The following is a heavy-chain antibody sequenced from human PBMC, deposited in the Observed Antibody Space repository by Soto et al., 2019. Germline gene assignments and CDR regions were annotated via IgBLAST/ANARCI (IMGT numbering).Heavy chain of an antibody. J-gene: IGHJ3*02. CDR3: ARAHGDYDAFDI. V-gene: IGHV3-23*01. D-gene: IGHD4-17*01. CDR1: GFTFSSYA. Sequence: PGGSLRLSCAASGFTFSSYAMSWVRQAPGKGLEWVSAISGSGGSTYYADSVKGRFTISRDNSKNTLYLQMNSLRAEDTAVYYCARAHGDYDAFDIWGQGTMVTVSS. CDR2: ISGSGGST.